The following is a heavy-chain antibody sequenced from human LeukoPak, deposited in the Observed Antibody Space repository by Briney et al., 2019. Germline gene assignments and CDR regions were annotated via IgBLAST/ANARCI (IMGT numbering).Heavy chain of an antibody. CDR1: GFTFSSYE. V-gene: IGHV3-48*03. Sequence: PGGSQRLSCAASGFTFSSYEMSWVRQAPGKGLEWVSYISNSGSTMYYADSVKGRFTISRNNAKNSLYLQMNSLRAEDTAIYYCAREEQKLQDFDYWGQGTLVTVSS. D-gene: IGHD6-13*01. J-gene: IGHJ4*02. CDR3: AREEQKLQDFDY. CDR2: ISNSGSTM.